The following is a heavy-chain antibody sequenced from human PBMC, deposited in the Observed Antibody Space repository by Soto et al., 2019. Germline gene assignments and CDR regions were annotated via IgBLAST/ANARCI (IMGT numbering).Heavy chain of an antibody. Sequence: GGSLRLSCAASGFTFSAYSMNWVRQAPGKGLEWVSSITSGRTYIYYADSVKGRFTISRDNAKKSLYLQMNSLGVEDTAVYYCGRGSSEAEFDYWGQGTLVTVSS. CDR1: GFTFSAYS. J-gene: IGHJ4*02. CDR2: ITSGRTYI. D-gene: IGHD2-15*01. CDR3: GRGSSEAEFDY. V-gene: IGHV3-21*01.